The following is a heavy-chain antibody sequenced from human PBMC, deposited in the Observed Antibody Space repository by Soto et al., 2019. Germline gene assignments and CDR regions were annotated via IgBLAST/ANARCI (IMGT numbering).Heavy chain of an antibody. CDR3: VSQRTSVLTQAYFDY. Sequence: SETLSLTCTVSGGSVSNSKYYWGLFRQSPGKGLEWIGSGYYRGTVYSKPSVKSRVTISVDTSKNQFPLNWSFVTASETAVYYCVSQRTSVLTQAYFDYWGPGALVTVS. CDR2: GYYRGTV. D-gene: IGHD2-8*01. J-gene: IGHJ4*01. CDR1: GGSVSNSKYY. V-gene: IGHV4-39*01.